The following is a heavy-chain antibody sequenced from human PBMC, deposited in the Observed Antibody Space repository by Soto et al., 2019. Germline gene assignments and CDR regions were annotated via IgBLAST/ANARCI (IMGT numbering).Heavy chain of an antibody. CDR1: GGSFSGYY. Sequence: PSETLSLTCAVYGGSFSGYYWTWIRQPPGKGLEWIGEINDSGGTDYNPSLKSRVTISLDTSKNQLSLKLSSVTAADTAVYYCARGRKGSSSSCYVDWGQGTLVTVSS. V-gene: IGHV4-34*01. D-gene: IGHD6-13*01. J-gene: IGHJ4*02. CDR3: ARGRKGSSSSCYVD. CDR2: INDSGGT.